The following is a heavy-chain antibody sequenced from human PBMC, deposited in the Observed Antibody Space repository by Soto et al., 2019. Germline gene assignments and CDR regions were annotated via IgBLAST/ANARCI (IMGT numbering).Heavy chain of an antibody. CDR3: ARDHDIVVVPAALNQYYYYMDV. CDR2: IWYDGSNK. V-gene: IGHV3-33*01. CDR1: GFTFSSYG. D-gene: IGHD2-2*01. Sequence: PGGSLRLSCAASGFTFSSYGMHWVRQAPGKGLEWVAVIWYDGSNKYYADSVKGRFTISRDNSKNTLYLQMNSLRAEDTAVYYCARDHDIVVVPAALNQYYYYMDVWGKGTTVTVSS. J-gene: IGHJ6*03.